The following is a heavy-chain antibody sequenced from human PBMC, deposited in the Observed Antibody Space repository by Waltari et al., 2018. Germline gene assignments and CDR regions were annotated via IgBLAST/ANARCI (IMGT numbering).Heavy chain of an antibody. CDR3: ARGRIRGTSPYY. CDR1: SGSFSDYY. Sequence: QVQLHQWGAGLLKPSETLSLTCAAYSGSFSDYYWAWIRQPPGKGLEWIGEVNHRGNTNFNPSLKSRVTISVDTSKNQFSLKLSSVTAADTAVYYCARGRIRGTSPYYWGQGSLVTVSS. J-gene: IGHJ4*02. V-gene: IGHV4-34*01. D-gene: IGHD1-1*01. CDR2: VNHRGNT.